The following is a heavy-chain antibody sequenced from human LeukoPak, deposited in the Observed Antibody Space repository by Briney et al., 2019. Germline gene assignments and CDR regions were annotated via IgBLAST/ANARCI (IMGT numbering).Heavy chain of an antibody. CDR3: ARGELSLFDY. D-gene: IGHD3-16*02. V-gene: IGHV4-34*01. Sequence: SETLSLTCAVYGGSFSGYYWSWIRQPPGKGLEWIEEINHSGSTNYNPSLKSRVTISVDTSKNQFSLKLSSVTAADTAVYYCARGELSLFDYWGQGTLVTVSS. J-gene: IGHJ4*02. CDR1: GGSFSGYY. CDR2: INHSGST.